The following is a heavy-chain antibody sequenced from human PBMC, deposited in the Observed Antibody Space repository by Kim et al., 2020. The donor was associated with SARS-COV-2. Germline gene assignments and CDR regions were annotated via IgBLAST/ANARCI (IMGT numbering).Heavy chain of an antibody. V-gene: IGHV3-30*07. J-gene: IGHJ4*02. D-gene: IGHD6-19*01. CDR3: ARDRGIAVAGTTYYFDY. Sequence: GKGRLTISRNNSKNTLYLQMNSRRAEDTAVYYCARDRGIAVAGTTYYFDYWGQGTLVTVSS.